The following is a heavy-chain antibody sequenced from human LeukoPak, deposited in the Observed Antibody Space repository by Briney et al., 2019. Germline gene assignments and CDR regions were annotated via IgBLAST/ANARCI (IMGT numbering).Heavy chain of an antibody. CDR2: IKQDGSEK. Sequence: PGGSLRLSCAASGFTFSSYWMSWVRQAPGKGLEWVANIKQDGSEKYYVDSVKGRFAISRDNAKNSLYLQMNSLRAEDTAVYYCARVGRWLNFVVVTAPLDYWGQGTLVTVSS. J-gene: IGHJ4*02. CDR1: GFTFSSYW. D-gene: IGHD2-21*02. V-gene: IGHV3-7*01. CDR3: ARVGRWLNFVVVTAPLDY.